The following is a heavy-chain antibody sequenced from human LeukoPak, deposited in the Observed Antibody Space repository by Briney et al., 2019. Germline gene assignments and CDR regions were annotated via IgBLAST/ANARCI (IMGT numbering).Heavy chain of an antibody. J-gene: IGHJ6*02. Sequence: GGSLRLSCAASGFTFSNYAMDWVRQAPGKGLEWVSVIYSGGSTYYADSVKGRFTISRDNSKNTLYLQMNSLRAEDTAVYYCARDRTYYYDYGMDVWGQGTTVTVSS. D-gene: IGHD1/OR15-1a*01. CDR2: IYSGGST. CDR1: GFTFSNYA. V-gene: IGHV3-53*01. CDR3: ARDRTYYYDYGMDV.